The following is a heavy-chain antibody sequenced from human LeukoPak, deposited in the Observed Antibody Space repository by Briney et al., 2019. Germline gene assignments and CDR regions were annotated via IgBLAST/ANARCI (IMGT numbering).Heavy chain of an antibody. J-gene: IGHJ4*02. Sequence: GGSLRLSCAASGFTLSSYAMSWVRQAPGKGLEWVSAITNSGGNTYYADSVKGRFTISRDNSKDTLYLQINSLRAEDTAIFYCAKAPMEDSWYLHFDYWGQGTLVTVSS. V-gene: IGHV3-23*01. D-gene: IGHD6-13*01. CDR1: GFTLSSYA. CDR3: AKAPMEDSWYLHFDY. CDR2: ITNSGGNT.